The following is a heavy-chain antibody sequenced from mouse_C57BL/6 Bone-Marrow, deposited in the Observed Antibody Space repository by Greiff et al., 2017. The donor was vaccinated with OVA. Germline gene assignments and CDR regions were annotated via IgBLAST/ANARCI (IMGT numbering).Heavy chain of an antibody. CDR1: GYTFISYD. CDR3: ARSSYYDGSSYLYYAMDY. J-gene: IGHJ4*01. V-gene: IGHV1-85*01. D-gene: IGHD1-1*01. CDR2: IYPRAGST. Sequence: QVQLQQSGPELVKPGASVKLSCKASGYTFISYDINWVKQRPGQGLEWIGWIYPRAGSTKYNEKFTGKATLTVDTSSSTAYMELHSLTSADSAVYFCARSSYYDGSSYLYYAMDYWGQGTSVTVSS.